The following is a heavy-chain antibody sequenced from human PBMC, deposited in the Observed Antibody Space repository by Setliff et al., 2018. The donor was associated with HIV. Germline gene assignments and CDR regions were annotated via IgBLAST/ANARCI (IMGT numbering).Heavy chain of an antibody. V-gene: IGHV4-39*07. CDR3: ARDASQGAFDASDI. CDR1: GGSISSSSYY. D-gene: IGHD1-26*01. J-gene: IGHJ3*02. CDR2: IYYSGST. Sequence: SETLSLTCTVSGGSISSSSYYWGWIRQPPGKGLEWIGSIYYSGSTYYNPSLKSRVTISVDTSKNQFSLKLSSVTAADTAVYYCARDASQGAFDASDIWGQGTMVTVSS.